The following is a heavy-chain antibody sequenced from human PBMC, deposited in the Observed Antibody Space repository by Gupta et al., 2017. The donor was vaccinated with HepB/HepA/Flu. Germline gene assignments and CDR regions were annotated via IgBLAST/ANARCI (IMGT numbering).Heavy chain of an antibody. V-gene: IGHV1-2*02. CDR1: GYTFTGYY. D-gene: IGHD4-23*01. CDR2: INPNSGGT. CDR3: AREIRGDYGGNRGDFDY. J-gene: IGHJ4*02. Sequence: QVQLVQSGAEVKKPGASVKVFCKASGYTFTGYYMHWVRQAPGQGLEWMGWINPNSGGTNYAQKFQGRVTMTRDTSISTAYMELSRLRSDDTAVYYCAREIRGDYGGNRGDFDYWGQGTLVTVSS.